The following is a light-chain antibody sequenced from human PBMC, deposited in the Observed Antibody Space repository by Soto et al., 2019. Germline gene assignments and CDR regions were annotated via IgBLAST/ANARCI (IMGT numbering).Light chain of an antibody. Sequence: DIQMTQSPSTLSASVGDRVTITCRASQSISNRLAWYQQKPGKAPKVLIYDASNLESGGPSRFSGSGSGTEFILTISSLQPDDFTTYYCQHYGGMWAFGQGTKVEVK. CDR2: DAS. CDR3: QHYGGMWA. CDR1: QSISNR. V-gene: IGKV1-5*01. J-gene: IGKJ1*01.